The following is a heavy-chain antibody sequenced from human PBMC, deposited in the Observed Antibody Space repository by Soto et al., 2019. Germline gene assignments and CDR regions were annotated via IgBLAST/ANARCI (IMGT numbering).Heavy chain of an antibody. CDR2: ISATSTI. Sequence: GGSLRLSCAASGFTFSDYYMSWIRQAPGKGLEWVSYISATSTIYYADSVKGRFTISRDNAKNSLCLQMNSLRAEDSAVYYCASGSPYSNGWYAYWGQGTLVTVSS. CDR3: ASGSPYSNGWYAY. V-gene: IGHV3-11*01. J-gene: IGHJ4*02. D-gene: IGHD6-19*01. CDR1: GFTFSDYY.